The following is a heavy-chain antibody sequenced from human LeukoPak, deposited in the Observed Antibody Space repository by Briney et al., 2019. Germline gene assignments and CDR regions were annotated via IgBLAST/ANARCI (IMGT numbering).Heavy chain of an antibody. V-gene: IGHV4-59*11. CDR1: IGSISSHY. Sequence: SETLSLTCTVSIGSISSHYWSWIRQPPGKGLEWIGYVFYTGSTDYNPSLKSRVTTSVDTSKNQFSLKLSSVTAADTAVYYCARAHPAYSSSSGFDFWGQGTLVAVSS. CDR3: ARAHPAYSSSSGFDF. J-gene: IGHJ4*02. D-gene: IGHD6-6*01. CDR2: VFYTGST.